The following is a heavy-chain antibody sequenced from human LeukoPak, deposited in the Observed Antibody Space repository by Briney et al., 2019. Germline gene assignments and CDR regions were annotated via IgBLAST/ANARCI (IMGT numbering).Heavy chain of an antibody. CDR2: IGRNDDT. Sequence: GSLRLSCAASGFTFSSYDMHWVRQAAGEGLEWVSGIGRNDDTYYSGSVRGRFTISRDDAKNSLYLQMHSLRAGDTAVYYCAREVMSNNFFDALDIWGQGTMVTVSS. D-gene: IGHD1-1*01. CDR1: GFTFSSYD. CDR3: AREVMSNNFFDALDI. V-gene: IGHV3-13*01. J-gene: IGHJ3*02.